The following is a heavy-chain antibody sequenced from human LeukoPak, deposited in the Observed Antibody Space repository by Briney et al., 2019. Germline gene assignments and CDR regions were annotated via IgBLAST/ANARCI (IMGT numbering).Heavy chain of an antibody. V-gene: IGHV4-59*01. CDR2: IYYSGST. Sequence: SESLSLTCTVSGGSISSYYWSWIRQPPGKGLEWIGYIYYSGSTNYNPSLKSRVTISVDTSKNQFSLKLSSVTAADTAVYYCARGNTVTTHDAFDIWGQGTMVTVSS. CDR1: GGSISSYY. CDR3: ARGNTVTTHDAFDI. J-gene: IGHJ3*02. D-gene: IGHD4-17*01.